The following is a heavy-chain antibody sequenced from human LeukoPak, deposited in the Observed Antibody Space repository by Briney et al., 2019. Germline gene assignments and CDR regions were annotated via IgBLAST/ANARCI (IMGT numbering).Heavy chain of an antibody. CDR3: AKRAGPVAGEHYFDY. V-gene: IGHV3-23*01. J-gene: IGHJ4*02. Sequence: GGSLRLSCGASGFAFSNSGMNWVRQVPGKGLQWVSGISDSGANTRYADSVKGRFTISRDNSKNTLSLQMESLRAEDTAVYYCAKRAGPVAGEHYFDYWGQGTLVTVSS. D-gene: IGHD6-19*01. CDR2: ISDSGANT. CDR1: GFAFSNSG.